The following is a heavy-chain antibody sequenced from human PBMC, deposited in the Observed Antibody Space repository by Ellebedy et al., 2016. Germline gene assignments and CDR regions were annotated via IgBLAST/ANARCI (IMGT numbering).Heavy chain of an antibody. CDR2: IYYSGST. CDR3: ARVVTMVRGVNRWFDP. V-gene: IGHV4-59*01. Sequence: SETLSLTCAVYGGSLSGYYWSWIRQPPGKGLEWIGYIYYSGSTNYNPSLKSRVTISVDTSKNQFSLKLRSVTAADTAVYYCARVVTMVRGVNRWFDPWGQGTLVTVSS. D-gene: IGHD3-10*01. CDR1: GGSLSGYY. J-gene: IGHJ5*02.